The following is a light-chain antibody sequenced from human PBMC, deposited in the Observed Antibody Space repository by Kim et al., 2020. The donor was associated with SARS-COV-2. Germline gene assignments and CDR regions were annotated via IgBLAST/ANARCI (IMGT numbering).Light chain of an antibody. J-gene: IGLJ2*01. CDR2: QDT. CDR3: QAWDGGTAVV. V-gene: IGLV3-1*01. CDR1: NLGDRY. Sequence: SYELTQPPSVSVSPGQTASISCSGDNLGDRYTFWFQQKPGQSPVLVIYQDTKRPSGIPARFSGSNSGNTATLTISGTQAMDEADYYCQAWDGGTAVVFGGGTQLTV.